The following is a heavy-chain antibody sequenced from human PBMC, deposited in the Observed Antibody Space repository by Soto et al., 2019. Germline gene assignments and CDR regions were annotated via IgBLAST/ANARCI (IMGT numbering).Heavy chain of an antibody. J-gene: IGHJ4*02. CDR1: GGTFSSYT. D-gene: IGHD5-12*01. CDR3: ARDPGREYSGYDPLLWDY. Sequence: ASVKVSCKASGGTFSSYTISWVRQAPGQGLEWMGRIIPILGIANYAQKFQGRVTITADKSTSTAYMELSSLRSEDTAVYYCARDPGREYSGYDPLLWDYWGQGTLVTVSS. CDR2: IIPILGIA. V-gene: IGHV1-69*04.